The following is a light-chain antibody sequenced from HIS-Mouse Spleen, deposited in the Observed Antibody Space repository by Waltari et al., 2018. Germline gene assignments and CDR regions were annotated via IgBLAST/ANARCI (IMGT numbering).Light chain of an antibody. J-gene: IGKJ5*01. CDR2: WAP. V-gene: IGKV4-1*01. CDR3: QQYYSTPIT. CDR1: QSVLYSSNNKNY. Sequence: DIVMTQSPDSLAVSLGERATINCKSSQSVLYSSNNKNYLAWYQQKPGQPPKLLIYWAPTRESEVPDRFSGSGSGTDYTLTISSLQAEDVAVYYCQQYYSTPITFGQGTRLEIK.